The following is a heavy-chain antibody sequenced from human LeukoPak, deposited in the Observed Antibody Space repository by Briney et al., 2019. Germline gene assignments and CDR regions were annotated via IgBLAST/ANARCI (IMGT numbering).Heavy chain of an antibody. CDR1: GGSITGYH. CDR3: ARYYYDSSGYWYFDY. Sequence: PSETLSLTCTVSGGSITGYHWSWIRQPPGKGLEWIGYTYSGETTNYKPSLKSRVTISVDTSKNQFSLKLSSVTAADTAVYYCARYYYDSSGYWYFDYWGQGTLVTVSS. J-gene: IGHJ4*02. D-gene: IGHD3-22*01. V-gene: IGHV4-59*12. CDR2: TYSGETT.